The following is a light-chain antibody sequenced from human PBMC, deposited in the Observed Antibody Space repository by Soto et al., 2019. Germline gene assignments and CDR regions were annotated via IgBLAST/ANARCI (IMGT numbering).Light chain of an antibody. V-gene: IGKV3D-20*02. CDR2: AAS. J-gene: IGKJ5*01. Sequence: EIVLTQSPGTLSLSPGEGATLSCRASESISSSYLAWYQQRPGQSPRLLIYAASSRAAGIPDRFSGSGSGADFTLTISRLEPEDFAVYYCQQRSDWPLTFGQGTRLEIK. CDR1: ESISSSY. CDR3: QQRSDWPLT.